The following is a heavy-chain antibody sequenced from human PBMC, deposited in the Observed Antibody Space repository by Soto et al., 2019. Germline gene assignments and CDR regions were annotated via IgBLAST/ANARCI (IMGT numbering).Heavy chain of an antibody. CDR1: GGTFSSYA. Sequence: QVQLVQSGAEVKKPGSSVKISCKASGGTFSSYAISWVRQAPGQGLEWMGGIIPTSGTANYEQKFQGRGRITEYEATSKAYMELSSLRCEDAAVYYCARVFRRRCRGGSCFVWLLYYGMDVWGQGTTVTVSS. V-gene: IGHV1-69*01. D-gene: IGHD2-15*01. CDR2: IIPTSGTA. CDR3: ARVFRRRCRGGSCFVWLLYYGMDV. J-gene: IGHJ6*02.